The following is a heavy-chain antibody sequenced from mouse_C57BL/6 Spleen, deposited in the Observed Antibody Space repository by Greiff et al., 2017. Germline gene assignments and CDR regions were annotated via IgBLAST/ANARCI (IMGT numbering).Heavy chain of an antibody. CDR3: ARGGGNPRAMDY. CDR1: GYTFTSYW. CDR2: IDPSDSYT. J-gene: IGHJ4*01. V-gene: IGHV1-69*01. D-gene: IGHD2-1*01. Sequence: VQLQQPGAELVMPGASVKLSCTASGYTFTSYWMHWVKQRPGQGLEWIGEIDPSDSYTNYNQKFKGKSTLTVDKSSSTAYMQLSSLTSEDAAVYYGARGGGNPRAMDYWGQGTSVTVSS.